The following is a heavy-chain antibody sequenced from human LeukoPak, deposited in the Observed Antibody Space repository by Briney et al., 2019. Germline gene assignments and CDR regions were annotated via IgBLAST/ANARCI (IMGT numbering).Heavy chain of an antibody. CDR1: GFTVSSNY. J-gene: IGHJ4*02. V-gene: IGHV3-53*01. Sequence: GGSLRLSCAASGFTVSSNYMSWVRQAPGKGLEWVSVIYSGGSTYYADSVKGQFTISRDNSKNTLYLQMNSLRAEDTAVYYCARHYGGFGELGHFDYWGQGTLVTVSS. CDR2: IYSGGST. CDR3: ARHYGGFGELGHFDY. D-gene: IGHD3-10*01.